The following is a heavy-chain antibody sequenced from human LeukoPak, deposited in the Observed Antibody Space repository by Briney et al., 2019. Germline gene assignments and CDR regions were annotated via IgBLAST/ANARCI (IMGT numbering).Heavy chain of an antibody. CDR1: GFTFRSYG. V-gene: IGHV3-23*01. J-gene: IGHJ6*03. D-gene: IGHD4-17*01. CDR3: AKQYGDYHPYYFEYYMDV. Sequence: PGGSLRLSCAASGFTFRSYGMSWVRQAPGKGLEWVSAISGRGGSTYYADSVKGRFTISRDNSKNTLYLHMNILRDEDTAVYCCAKQYGDYHPYYFEYYMDVWGKGTTVTVSS. CDR2: ISGRGGST.